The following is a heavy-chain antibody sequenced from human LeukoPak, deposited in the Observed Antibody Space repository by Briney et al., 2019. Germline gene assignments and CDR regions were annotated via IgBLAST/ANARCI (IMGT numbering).Heavy chain of an antibody. V-gene: IGHV3-23*01. D-gene: IGHD2-2*01. J-gene: IGHJ4*02. CDR3: AKGYCASATCYARFEY. Sequence: GGSLRLSCAASGFTFSSYAMSWVRQAPGKGLEWVSAISGSGGSTYNADSVKGRFTISRDNSKNTLHLQMNSLRAEDTAVYFCAKGYCASATCYARFEYWGQGTLVSVSS. CDR1: GFTFSSYA. CDR2: ISGSGGST.